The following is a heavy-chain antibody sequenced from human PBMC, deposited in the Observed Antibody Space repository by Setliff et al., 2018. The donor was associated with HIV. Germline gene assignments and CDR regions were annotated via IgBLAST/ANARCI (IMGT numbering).Heavy chain of an antibody. CDR2: ITPFGGST. CDR1: GYRFPTYE. CDR3: ARAPPSGKARPYYFDY. J-gene: IGHJ4*02. V-gene: IGHV1-46*01. D-gene: IGHD6-13*01. Sequence: ASVKVSCKASGYRFPTYEMHWVRQAPGEGLERIGIITPFGGSTYYAQKFQGRVTLTMDTSTSTFYMELSSLRFEDTAVYYCARAPPSGKARPYYFDYWGQGTLVTVSS.